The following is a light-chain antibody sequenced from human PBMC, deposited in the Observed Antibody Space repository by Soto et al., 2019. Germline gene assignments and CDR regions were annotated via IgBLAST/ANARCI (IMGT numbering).Light chain of an antibody. V-gene: IGKV1-9*01. Sequence: DIPLTQSPSFLSASVGDRVTITCRASQVIPSYLAWYQQKPGKAPKVLIYAASTLLSGVPSRFSGSGSGTEFTLTISSLQPEDFATYYCQQLNSYPPHFGQGTKLEIK. J-gene: IGKJ2*01. CDR3: QQLNSYPPH. CDR1: QVIPSY. CDR2: AAS.